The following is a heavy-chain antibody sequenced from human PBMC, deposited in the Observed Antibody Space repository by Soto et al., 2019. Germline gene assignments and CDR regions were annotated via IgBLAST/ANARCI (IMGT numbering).Heavy chain of an antibody. V-gene: IGHV1-18*01. D-gene: IGHD3-3*01. CDR2: ISAYNGNT. CDR3: ARDPATALRFLEWLLLDY. CDR1: GYTFTSYG. J-gene: IGHJ4*02. Sequence: ASVKVSCKASGYTFTSYGISWVRQAPGQGLEWMGWISAYNGNTNYAQKLQGRVTMTTDTSTSTAYMELRSLRSDDTAVYYCARDPATALRFLEWLLLDYWGQGTLVTVSS.